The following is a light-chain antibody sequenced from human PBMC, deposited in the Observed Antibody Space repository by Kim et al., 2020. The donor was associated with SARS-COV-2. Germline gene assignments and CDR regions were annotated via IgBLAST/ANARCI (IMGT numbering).Light chain of an antibody. V-gene: IGLV1-47*01. CDR2: RDT. CDR3: AAWDDSLQGV. Sequence: GRRVTISCSGSSCNIGRNYVYWCRQFPGTAPKILSYRDTQRTSGVPDRFSASKSGTAASLAISGLRSEDEADYCCAAWDDSLQGVFGGGTPADRP. CDR1: SCNIGRNY. J-gene: IGLJ2*01.